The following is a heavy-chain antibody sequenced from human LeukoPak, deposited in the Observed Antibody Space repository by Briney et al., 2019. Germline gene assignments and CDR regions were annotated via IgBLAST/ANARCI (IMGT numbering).Heavy chain of an antibody. Sequence: GGSLRLSCAASGFTFSSYAMSWVRQAPGKGLEWVSAISGSGGSTYYADSVKGRFTISRDNSKNTLYLQMNSLRAEDTAVYYCAKGVGIAVAESPIDYWGQGTLVTVSS. CDR1: GFTFSSYA. J-gene: IGHJ4*02. CDR3: AKGVGIAVAESPIDY. D-gene: IGHD6-19*01. V-gene: IGHV3-23*01. CDR2: ISGSGGST.